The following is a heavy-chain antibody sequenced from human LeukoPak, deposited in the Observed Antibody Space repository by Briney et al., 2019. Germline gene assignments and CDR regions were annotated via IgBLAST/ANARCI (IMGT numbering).Heavy chain of an antibody. J-gene: IGHJ6*03. Sequence: TSETLSLTCTVSGGSISTYYWSWIRQPPGKGLEWIGYIYYSGSTNYNPSLKSRVTISVDTSKNQFSLKLSSVTAADTAVYYCARIADSSGGYYYYYYMDVWGKGTTVTVSS. CDR1: GGSISTYY. CDR3: ARIADSSGGYYYYYYMDV. V-gene: IGHV4-59*01. D-gene: IGHD6-19*01. CDR2: IYYSGST.